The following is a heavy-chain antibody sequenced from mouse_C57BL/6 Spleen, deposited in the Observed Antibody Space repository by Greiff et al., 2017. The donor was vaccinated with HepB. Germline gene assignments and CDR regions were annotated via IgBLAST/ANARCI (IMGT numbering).Heavy chain of an antibody. CDR2: IDPNSGGT. J-gene: IGHJ4*01. CDR1: GYTFTSYW. CDR3: ARSKDYGSSYDYYAMDY. V-gene: IGHV1-72*01. D-gene: IGHD1-1*01. Sequence: QVQLQQPGAELVKPGASVKLSCKASGYTFTSYWMHWVKQRPGRGLEWIGRIDPNSGGTKYNEKFKSKATLTVDKPSSTAYMQLSSLTSGDSAVYYCARSKDYGSSYDYYAMDYWGQGTSVTVSS.